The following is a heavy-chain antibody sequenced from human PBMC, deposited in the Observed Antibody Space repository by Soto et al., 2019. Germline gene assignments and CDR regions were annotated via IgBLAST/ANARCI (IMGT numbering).Heavy chain of an antibody. J-gene: IGHJ4*02. CDR3: ARMDSSALGIDY. Sequence: GESLKISCKGSGYSFTSNWIGWVRQMPGKGLEWMGIIYPGDSDARYSPPFQGQVTISADKSISTAYLQWSRLKASDSAMYYCARMDSSALGIDYWGQGTLVTVSS. CDR2: IYPGDSDA. V-gene: IGHV5-51*01. D-gene: IGHD3-22*01. CDR1: GYSFTSNW.